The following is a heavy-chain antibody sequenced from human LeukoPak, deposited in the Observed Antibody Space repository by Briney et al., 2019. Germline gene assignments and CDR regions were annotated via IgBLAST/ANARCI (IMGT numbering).Heavy chain of an antibody. CDR1: GGSFSGYY. CDR2: INHSGST. J-gene: IGHJ4*02. Sequence: SETLSLTCAVYGGSFSGYYWSWIRQPPGKGLEWIGEINHSGSTNYNPSLKSRVTISVDTSKNQFSLKLSSVTAADTAVYYCARRGGSYYGDFDYWGQGTLVTVSS. D-gene: IGHD1-26*01. CDR3: ARRGGSYYGDFDY. V-gene: IGHV4-34*01.